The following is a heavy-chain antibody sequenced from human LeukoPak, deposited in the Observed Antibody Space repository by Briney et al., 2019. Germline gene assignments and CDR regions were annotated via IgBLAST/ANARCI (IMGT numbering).Heavy chain of an antibody. D-gene: IGHD6-13*01. CDR1: GFSFANSV. Sequence: GGSLRLSCAASGFSFANSVISWIRQAPGKEPEWVSAISGSGDRTDYADSVRGRFTISRDNSKSTLYLQMNSLRVEDTAIYYCAIREPIGYWGQGSLVTVSP. CDR3: AIREPIGY. CDR2: ISGSGDRT. J-gene: IGHJ4*02. V-gene: IGHV3-23*01.